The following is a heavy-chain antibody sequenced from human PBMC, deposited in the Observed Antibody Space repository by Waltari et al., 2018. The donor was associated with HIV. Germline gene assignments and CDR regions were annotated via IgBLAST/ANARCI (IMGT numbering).Heavy chain of an antibody. V-gene: IGHV3-30*04. CDR3: ARDLNYYGSGSYYRRGMDV. J-gene: IGHJ6*02. D-gene: IGHD3-10*01. CDR1: GFTFSSYA. CDR2: ISYDGSNK. Sequence: QVQLVESGGGVVQPGRSLRLSCAASGFTFSSYAMHWFRQAPGKGREWVAVISYDGSNKYNADSVKGRFTISRDNSKNTLYLQMNSLRAEDTAVYYCARDLNYYGSGSYYRRGMDVWGQGTTVTVSS.